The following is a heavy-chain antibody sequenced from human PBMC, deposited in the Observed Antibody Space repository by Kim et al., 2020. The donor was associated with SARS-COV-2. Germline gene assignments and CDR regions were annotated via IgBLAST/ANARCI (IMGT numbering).Heavy chain of an antibody. D-gene: IGHD1-26*01. Sequence: YNPALKSRVTISVDKSKNQFSLKLSSVTAADTAVYYCARGVGATTGLLYWGQGTLVTVSS. J-gene: IGHJ4*02. V-gene: IGHV4-4*02. CDR3: ARGVGATTGLLY.